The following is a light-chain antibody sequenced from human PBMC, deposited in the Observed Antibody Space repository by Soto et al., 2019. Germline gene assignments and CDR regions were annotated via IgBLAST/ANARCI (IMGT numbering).Light chain of an antibody. CDR2: EVS. CDR3: SSFADSNSYV. J-gene: IGLJ1*01. V-gene: IGLV2-8*01. Sequence: QSALTQPPSASGSPGQSVTISCSGSSSDIGGYTYVSWYQHHPGKAPKLMIYEVSKRPPGVPDRFSGSKSGNTASLTVSGLQAEDEADYYCSSFADSNSYVFGTGTKLTVL. CDR1: SSDIGGYTY.